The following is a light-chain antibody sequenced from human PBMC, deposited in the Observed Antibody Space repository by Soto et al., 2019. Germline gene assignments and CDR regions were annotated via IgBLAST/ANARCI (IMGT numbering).Light chain of an antibody. CDR3: QQRNNWPIT. V-gene: IGKV3-11*01. J-gene: IGKJ5*01. CDR1: QNVYTY. CDR2: DAS. Sequence: EIVFTQSPSTLSLSPGDRASLSCRASQNVYTYFSWYQQKPGQAPRLLIYDASNRATGIPARFNASGSGTDFTLTISSLEPEDFALYYCQQRNNWPITFGQGTRLEIK.